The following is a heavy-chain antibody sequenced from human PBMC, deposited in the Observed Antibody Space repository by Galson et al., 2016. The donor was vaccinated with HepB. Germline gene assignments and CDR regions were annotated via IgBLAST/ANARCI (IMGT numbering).Heavy chain of an antibody. CDR2: IYHSGTA. CDR1: GDSISSINSSIW. J-gene: IGHJ5*02. D-gene: IGHD2-15*01. Sequence: SETLSLTCAVSGDSISSINSSIWWSWLRQSPGKGLEWIGEIYHSGTAHYNPSLTSRVTMSVDKSKNQFSLRLTSVTAADTAVYYCARVVVAATNWFDPWGQGTLVTVSS. V-gene: IGHV4-4*02. CDR3: ARVVVAATNWFDP.